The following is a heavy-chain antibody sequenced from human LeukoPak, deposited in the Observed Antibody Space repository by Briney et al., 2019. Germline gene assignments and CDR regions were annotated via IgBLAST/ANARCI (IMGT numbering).Heavy chain of an antibody. V-gene: IGHV3-66*01. CDR3: ARDLLEWYFDS. CDR2: IYSGGST. Sequence: GRSLRLSCAASGLTVSITYMSGVCQTPGKGLEWVSVIYSGGSTYYADSVKGRFTISRDNSKNTLYLQMNSLRAEDTAVYYCARDLLEWYFDSWGQGTLVTVSS. J-gene: IGHJ4*02. D-gene: IGHD3-3*01. CDR1: GLTVSITY.